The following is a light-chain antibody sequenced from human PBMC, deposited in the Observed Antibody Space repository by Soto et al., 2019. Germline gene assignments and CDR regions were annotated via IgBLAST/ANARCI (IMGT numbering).Light chain of an antibody. CDR1: PSVDSN. CDR2: GAS. Sequence: EIVLTQSPATLSVSPGERVTLSCRVSPSVDSNFAWYQQRPGQAPRLLIYGASTRATDVPARFSASGSGTDFTLTISSLQSEDFVVYYCQQYNTWPITFGQGTRLEIK. CDR3: QQYNTWPIT. J-gene: IGKJ5*01. V-gene: IGKV3-15*01.